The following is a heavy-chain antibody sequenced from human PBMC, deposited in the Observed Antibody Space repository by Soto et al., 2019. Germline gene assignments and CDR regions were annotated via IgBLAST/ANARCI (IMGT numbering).Heavy chain of an antibody. CDR1: GFTSSSYG. J-gene: IGHJ6*02. CDR3: AKDLYSSSWYYYYYGMDV. Sequence: GGSLRLSCAASGFTSSSYGMHWVRQAPGKGLEWVAVISYDGSNKYYADSVKGRFTISRDNSKNTLYLQMNSLRAEDTAVYYCAKDLYSSSWYYYYYGMDVWGQGTTVTVSS. CDR2: ISYDGSNK. D-gene: IGHD6-13*01. V-gene: IGHV3-30*18.